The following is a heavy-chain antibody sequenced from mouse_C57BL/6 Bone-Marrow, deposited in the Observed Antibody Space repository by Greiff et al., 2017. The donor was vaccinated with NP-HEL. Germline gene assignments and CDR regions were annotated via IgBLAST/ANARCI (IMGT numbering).Heavy chain of an antibody. V-gene: IGHV1-64*01. Sequence: VQLQQPGAELVQPGASVKLSCTASGYTFTSYWMHWVKQRPGQGLEWIGMIHPNSGSPTYNEKFKRKAPLTVAKSSSTAYMQVSSQTSKDSAVYYCARGYEYARRAYWGQGTLVTVSA. J-gene: IGHJ3*01. CDR1: GYTFTSYW. D-gene: IGHD2-4*01. CDR2: IHPNSGSP. CDR3: ARGYEYARRAY.